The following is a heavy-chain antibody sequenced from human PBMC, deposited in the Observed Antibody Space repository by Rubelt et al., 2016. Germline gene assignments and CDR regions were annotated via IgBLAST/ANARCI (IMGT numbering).Heavy chain of an antibody. J-gene: IGHJ4*02. Sequence: TWVRQPAGKGLEWIGRINSRGNNYYNPSLKSRVTISVDTSKNQFSLKLDSVTAADTAVYYCVHRGYCSGGKCNPDYWGQGTLVTVSS. D-gene: IGHD2-15*01. CDR2: INSRGNN. V-gene: IGHV4-4*07. CDR3: VHRGYCSGGKCNPDY.